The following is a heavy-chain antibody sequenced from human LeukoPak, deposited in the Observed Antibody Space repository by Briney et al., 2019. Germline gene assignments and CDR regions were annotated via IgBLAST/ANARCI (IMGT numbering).Heavy chain of an antibody. CDR3: ARAYDYVWGSYRYCSFEY. J-gene: IGHJ4*02. Sequence: QPGGSLRLSCAASGFTFSSYAMSWVRQAPGKGLEWVSAISGSGGSTYYADSVKGRFTISRDNSKNTLYLQMNSLRAEDTAVYYCARAYDYVWGSYRYCSFEYWGQGTLVTVSS. CDR2: ISGSGGST. D-gene: IGHD3-16*02. V-gene: IGHV3-23*01. CDR1: GFTFSSYA.